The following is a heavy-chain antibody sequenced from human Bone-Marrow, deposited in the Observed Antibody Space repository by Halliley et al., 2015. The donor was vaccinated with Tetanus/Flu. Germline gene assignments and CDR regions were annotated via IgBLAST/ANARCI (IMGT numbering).Heavy chain of an antibody. D-gene: IGHD3-16*02. CDR2: LYYSGST. CDR1: GVSLTSSGYY. CDR3: ARHYRHWLFDY. Sequence: TLSLTCTVSGVSLTSSGYYWGWIRQPPGKGLEWIGSLYYSGSTYSNPPLQSRVPISVDTSKNHLSLNLNSVTAADTAVYYCARHYRHWLFDYWGQGTLVTVSS. V-gene: IGHV4-39*01. J-gene: IGHJ4*02.